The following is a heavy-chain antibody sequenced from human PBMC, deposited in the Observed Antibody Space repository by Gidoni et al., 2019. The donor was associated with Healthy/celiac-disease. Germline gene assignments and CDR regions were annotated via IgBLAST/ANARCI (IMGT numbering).Heavy chain of an antibody. Sequence: QVQLVQSGAEVKKPGSSVKVSCKASGGTFSSSAISWVRQAPGQGLEWMGRIIPILGIANYAQKFQGRVTITADKSTSTAYMELRSLRSEDTAVYYCARGGIAARTVDYYYMDVWGKGTTVTVSS. D-gene: IGHD6-6*01. J-gene: IGHJ6*03. CDR1: GGTFSSSA. CDR2: IIPILGIA. V-gene: IGHV1-69*04. CDR3: ARGGIAARTVDYYYMDV.